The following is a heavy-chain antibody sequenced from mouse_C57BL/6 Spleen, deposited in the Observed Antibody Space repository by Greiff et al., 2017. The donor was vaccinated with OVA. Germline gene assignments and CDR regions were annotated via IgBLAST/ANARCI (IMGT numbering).Heavy chain of an antibody. V-gene: IGHV5-9-1*02. Sequence: EVQLMESGEGLVKPGGSLKLSCAASGFTFSSYAMSWVRQTPEKRLEWVAYISSGGDYIYYADTVKGRFTISRDNARNTLYLQMSSLKSEDTAMYYCTRGYYGSNYAMDYWGQGTSVTVSS. J-gene: IGHJ4*01. CDR3: TRGYYGSNYAMDY. CDR1: GFTFSSYA. D-gene: IGHD1-1*01. CDR2: ISSGGDYI.